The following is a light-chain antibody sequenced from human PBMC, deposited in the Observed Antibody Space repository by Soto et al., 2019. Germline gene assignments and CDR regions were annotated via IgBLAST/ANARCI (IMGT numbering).Light chain of an antibody. V-gene: IGLV2-14*01. J-gene: IGLJ2*01. CDR3: SSYAGSNRL. Sequence: QSALTQPASVSGSPGQSITISCTGTSSDVGGYNHVSWYQQHPGKAPKLIIYEVRNRPSGVSNRLSGSKSGNTASLTISGLQAEDEADYYCSSYAGSNRLFGGGTQLTVL. CDR2: EVR. CDR1: SSDVGGYNH.